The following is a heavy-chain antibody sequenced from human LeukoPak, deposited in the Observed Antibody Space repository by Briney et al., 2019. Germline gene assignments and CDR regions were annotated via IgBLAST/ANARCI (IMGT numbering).Heavy chain of an antibody. V-gene: IGHV3-23*01. Sequence: PGGSLRLSCAASGFTFSSYAMSWVRQAPGKGLEWVSAISGSGGSTYYADSVKGRFTISRDNSKNTLYLQMNSLRAEDTAVYYCAKGPGSYYYGSGARFDYWGQGTLVTVSS. CDR2: ISGSGGST. CDR1: GFTFSSYA. D-gene: IGHD3-10*01. CDR3: AKGPGSYYYGSGARFDY. J-gene: IGHJ4*02.